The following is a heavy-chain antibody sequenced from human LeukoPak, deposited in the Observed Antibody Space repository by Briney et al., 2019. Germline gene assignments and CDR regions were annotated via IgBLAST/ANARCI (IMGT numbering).Heavy chain of an antibody. CDR1: GFTFDDYT. D-gene: IGHD1-26*01. J-gene: IGHJ5*01. CDR2: ISWNGGST. CDR3: TKGDSGSYYSNWFDS. Sequence: PGGSLRLSCGVSGFTFDDYTMHWVRQAPGKGLEWVSLISWNGGSTYYADSVKGRFTISRDNTKTALYLQMKSLRTEDTALYYCTKGDSGSYYSNWFDSWGQGTLVTVSS. V-gene: IGHV3-43*01.